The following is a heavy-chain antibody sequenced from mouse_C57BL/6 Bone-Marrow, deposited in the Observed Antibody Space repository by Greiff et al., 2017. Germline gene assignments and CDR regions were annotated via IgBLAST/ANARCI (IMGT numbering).Heavy chain of an antibody. D-gene: IGHD2-4*01. CDR3: ARVRDDYDGSLLAMDY. V-gene: IGHV1-64*01. Sequence: QVQLQQSGAELVKPGASVKLSCKASGYTFTSYWMHWVKQRPGQGLEWIGMIHPNSGSTNYNEKFKSKATLTVDKSSSTAYMQLSSLTSEDTAVYYCARVRDDYDGSLLAMDYWGQGTSVTVSS. J-gene: IGHJ4*01. CDR2: IHPNSGST. CDR1: GYTFTSYW.